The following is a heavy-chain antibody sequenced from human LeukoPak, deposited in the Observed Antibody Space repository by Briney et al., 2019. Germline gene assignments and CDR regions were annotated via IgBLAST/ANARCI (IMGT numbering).Heavy chain of an antibody. CDR2: IYPGDSDT. CDR3: ARRFSSSWYPIGGMGWFDP. J-gene: IGHJ5*02. Sequence: GESLKISCKGSGYSFTSYWIGWVRQMPGKGLEWMGIIYPGDSDTRYSPSFQGQVTISADKSISTAYLQWSSLKASDTAMYYCARRFSSSWYPIGGMGWFDPWGQGTLVTVSS. D-gene: IGHD6-13*01. CDR1: GYSFTSYW. V-gene: IGHV5-51*01.